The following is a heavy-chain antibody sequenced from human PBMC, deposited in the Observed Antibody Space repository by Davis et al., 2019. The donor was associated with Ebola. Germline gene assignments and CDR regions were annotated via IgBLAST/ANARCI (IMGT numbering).Heavy chain of an antibody. CDR3: ARGLLWFGDKPAYYFDY. J-gene: IGHJ4*02. D-gene: IGHD3-10*01. CDR2: IYSGGST. Sequence: GGSLRLSCAASGFTVSSNYMSWVRQAPGKGLEWVSVIYSGGSTYYADSVKGRFTISRDNSKNTLYLQMNSLRAEDTAVYYCARGLLWFGDKPAYYFDYWGQGTLVTVSS. V-gene: IGHV3-66*01. CDR1: GFTVSSNY.